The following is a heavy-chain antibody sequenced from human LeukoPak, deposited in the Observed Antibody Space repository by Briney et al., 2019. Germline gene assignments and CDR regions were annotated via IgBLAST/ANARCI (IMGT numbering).Heavy chain of an antibody. V-gene: IGHV4-31*03. CDR3: ATSGYYVFDY. J-gene: IGHJ4*02. CDR1: GASISSGDYY. D-gene: IGHD3-9*01. Sequence: SETLSLTCTVSGASISSGDYYWNWIRQHPGKGLEWIGYIYYSGSTYYNPSLKGRVTMSVDTSKNQFSLKLSSVTAADTAVYNCATSGYYVFDYWGQGILVTVSS. CDR2: IYYSGST.